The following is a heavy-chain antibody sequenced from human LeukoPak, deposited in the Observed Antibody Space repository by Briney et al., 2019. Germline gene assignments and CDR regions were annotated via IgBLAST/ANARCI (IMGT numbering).Heavy chain of an antibody. J-gene: IGHJ3*02. CDR3: AREGDGDYHAFDI. CDR2: INPNSGGT. D-gene: IGHD4-17*01. V-gene: IGHV1-2*02. Sequence: GASVKVSCKASGYTFTGYYMHWVRQAPGQGLEWMGWINPNSGGTSYAQKFQGRVTMTRDTSTSTVYMELSSLRSEDTAVYYCAREGDGDYHAFDIWGQGTMVTVSS. CDR1: GYTFTGYY.